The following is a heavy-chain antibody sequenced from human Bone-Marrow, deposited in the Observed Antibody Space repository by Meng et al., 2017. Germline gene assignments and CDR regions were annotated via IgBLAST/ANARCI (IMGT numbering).Heavy chain of an antibody. Sequence: ASVKVSCKPSGYNFPDYWLHWVRRAPGQRLEWMGWINAGNGNTKYSQKFQGRVTITRDTSASTAYMELSSLRSEDTAVYYCARDIPHYYDSSGYYYPNYYFDYWGQGTLVTVSS. D-gene: IGHD3-22*01. CDR2: INAGNGNT. J-gene: IGHJ4*02. CDR1: GYNFPDYW. CDR3: ARDIPHYYDSSGYYYPNYYFDY. V-gene: IGHV1-3*01.